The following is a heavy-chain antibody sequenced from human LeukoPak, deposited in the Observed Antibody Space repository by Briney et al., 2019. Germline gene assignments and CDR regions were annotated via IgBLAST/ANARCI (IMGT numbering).Heavy chain of an antibody. CDR2: INPNSGGT. Sequence: GASVKVSFKASGYTFTGYYMHWVRQAPGQGLEWMGWINPNSGGTNYAQKFQGRVTMTRDTSISTAYMELSRLRSDDTAVYYCAREWSGSGYYPSNWFDPWGQGTLVTVSS. CDR3: AREWSGSGYYPSNWFDP. V-gene: IGHV1-2*02. D-gene: IGHD3-22*01. CDR1: GYTFTGYY. J-gene: IGHJ5*02.